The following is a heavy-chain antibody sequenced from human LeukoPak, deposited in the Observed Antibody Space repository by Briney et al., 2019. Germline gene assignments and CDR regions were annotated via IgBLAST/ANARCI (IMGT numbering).Heavy chain of an antibody. CDR3: AIMHPYYDGSGYWVQ. V-gene: IGHV3-23*01. CDR2: ISTSGGSS. Sequence: GESLSLSCAASGFTFSSYATSWVRQAPGNGLEWVSGISTSGGSSSYADSVKGRFTISRDNPRNTLYMQMNSLRAEDTALYYCAIMHPYYDGSGYWVQWGQGTLVTVSS. CDR1: GFTFSSYA. D-gene: IGHD3-22*01. J-gene: IGHJ4*02.